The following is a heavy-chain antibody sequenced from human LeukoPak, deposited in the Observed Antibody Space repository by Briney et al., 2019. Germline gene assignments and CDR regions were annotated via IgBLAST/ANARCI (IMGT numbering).Heavy chain of an antibody. V-gene: IGHV3-11*01. Sequence: KPGGSLRLSCAASGFTFSDYYMSWIRQAPGKGLEWVSYISSSGSTIYYADSVKGRFTISRDNAKNSLYLQMNSLRAEDTALYYCAKAGGSGYYNDAFDIWGQGTMVTVSS. CDR1: GFTFSDYY. D-gene: IGHD3-22*01. CDR2: ISSSGSTI. CDR3: AKAGGSGYYNDAFDI. J-gene: IGHJ3*02.